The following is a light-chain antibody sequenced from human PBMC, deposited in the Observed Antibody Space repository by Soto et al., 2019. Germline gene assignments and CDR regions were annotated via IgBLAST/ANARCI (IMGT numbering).Light chain of an antibody. J-gene: IGKJ4*01. CDR3: QQYNNCGLS. CDR1: ENVGTN. V-gene: IGKV3D-15*01. CDR2: GSS. Sequence: IVLTQSPATLSVSPGERVTLSCRASENVGTNLAWYQQRPGQPPRLLIYGSSTRATGISATFSGSGSRTEFTLTISSLQSADSAVYYCQQYNNCGLSFGGGTRVEIK.